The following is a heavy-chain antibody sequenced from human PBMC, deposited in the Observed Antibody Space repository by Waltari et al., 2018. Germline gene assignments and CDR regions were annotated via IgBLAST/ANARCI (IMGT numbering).Heavy chain of an antibody. V-gene: IGHV4-34*01. CDR2: IDGSGRS. J-gene: IGHJ6*02. CDR1: NASFSDDY. D-gene: IGHD6-13*01. Sequence: QVHLQQWGAGLLKPSETLSLTCGLSNASFSDDYWSWIRQSPGKGLEWIGEIDGSGRSNYNPSIESRVSISLDMSKNQFSLKLNSLTAADTAVYYCARAFVNIAARGMDAWGQGTAVTVSS. CDR3: ARAFVNIAARGMDA.